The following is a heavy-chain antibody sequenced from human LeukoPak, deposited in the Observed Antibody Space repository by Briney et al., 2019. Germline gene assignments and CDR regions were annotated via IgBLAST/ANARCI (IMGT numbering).Heavy chain of an antibody. CDR3: ARDNDWAFDY. CDR1: GFTFDDYA. D-gene: IGHD3-9*01. CDR2: ISWNSGTI. J-gene: IGHJ4*02. Sequence: GGSLRPSCAASGFTFDDYAMHWVRQAPGKGLEWVSGISWNSGTIGYADSVKGRFTISRDNAKNSLYMQMNSLRDEDTAVYYCARDNDWAFDYWGQGTLVTVAS. V-gene: IGHV3-9*01.